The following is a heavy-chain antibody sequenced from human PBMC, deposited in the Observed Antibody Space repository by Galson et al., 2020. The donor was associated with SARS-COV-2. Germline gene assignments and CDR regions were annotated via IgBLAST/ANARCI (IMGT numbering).Heavy chain of an antibody. CDR1: GDSISSNKW. CDR3: ARGGDWRFDP. CDR2: IHPRGST. Sequence: ASETLSLTCAVSGDSISSNKWWTWARQSPGNGLEWIGEIHPRGSTNYNPSLKSRVTISVDESNNYFSLRLRSLTAADTAVYYCARGGDWRFDPWGQGTLVTVSS. V-gene: IGHV4-4*02. J-gene: IGHJ5*02. D-gene: IGHD3-10*01.